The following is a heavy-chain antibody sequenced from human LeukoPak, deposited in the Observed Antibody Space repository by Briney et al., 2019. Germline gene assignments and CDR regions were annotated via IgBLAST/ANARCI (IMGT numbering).Heavy chain of an antibody. V-gene: IGHV4-38-2*02. J-gene: IGHJ5*02. CDR1: GYSISSGYY. CDR2: IYHSGST. CDR3: ARRGSSIAARPWFWFDP. D-gene: IGHD6-6*01. Sequence: PSETLSLTCTVSGYSISSGYYWGWIRQPPGKGLEWIGSIYHSGSTYYNPSLKSRVTISVDTSKNQFSLKLSSVTAADTAVYYCARRGSSIAARPWFWFDPWGQGTLVTVSS.